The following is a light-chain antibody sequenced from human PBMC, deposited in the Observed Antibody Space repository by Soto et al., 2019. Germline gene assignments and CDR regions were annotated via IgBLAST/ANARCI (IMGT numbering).Light chain of an antibody. Sequence: QLVLTQPPSVSGAPGQRVTISCTGSTSNIGAGYDVHWYQHLPGTAPTLLIYGNNNRPSGVPDRFSGSKSGTSASLAITGLQAEDEADYYCQSYDSSLSGSVFGGGTKLTVL. CDR1: TSNIGAGYD. CDR2: GNN. J-gene: IGLJ2*01. V-gene: IGLV1-40*01. CDR3: QSYDSSLSGSV.